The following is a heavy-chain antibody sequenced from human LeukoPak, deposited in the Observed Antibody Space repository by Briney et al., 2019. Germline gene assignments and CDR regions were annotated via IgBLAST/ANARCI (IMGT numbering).Heavy chain of an antibody. CDR2: INHNGNVN. V-gene: IGHV3-7*03. D-gene: IGHD6-19*01. J-gene: IGHJ4*02. CDR1: GFTFSSYW. Sequence: PGGSLRLSCAASGFTFSSYWMNWARQAPGKGLEWVASINHNGNVNYYVDSVKGRFTISRDNAKNSLYLQMSNLRAEDTAVYYCARMVAVAGRGPVGDYWGQGTLVTVSS. CDR3: ARMVAVAGRGPVGDY.